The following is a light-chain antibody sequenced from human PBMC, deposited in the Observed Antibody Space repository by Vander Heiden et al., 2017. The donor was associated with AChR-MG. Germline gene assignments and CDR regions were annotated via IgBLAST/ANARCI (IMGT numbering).Light chain of an antibody. CDR2: DVS. V-gene: IGKV2-29*02. J-gene: IGKJ1*01. CDR1: QSLLHSDGKTY. Sequence: DIVMTQTPLSLSVTPGQPASISCKSSQSLLHSDGKTYLYWYLQKPGQSPQLLIYDVSSRFSGVPDRFNGSGSGTDFTLKVSLVEAEDVGVYYCRQAVHLPRTFGQGTKVEIK. CDR3: RQAVHLPRT.